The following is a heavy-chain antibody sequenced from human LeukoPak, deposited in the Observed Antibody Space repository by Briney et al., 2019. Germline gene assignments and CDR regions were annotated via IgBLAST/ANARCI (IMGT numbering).Heavy chain of an antibody. CDR2: IGPSGNDI. J-gene: IGHJ4*02. Sequence: TGGSLRLSCAASGFTFSSYEMNWVRQAPGKGLEWVSYIGPSGNDINYADSVRGRFTISRDNAKNSLFLQMSSLTAEDTAVYYCVKMARLADNWGQGTLVTVSS. CDR3: VKMARLADN. CDR1: GFTFSSYE. V-gene: IGHV3-48*03. D-gene: IGHD6-6*01.